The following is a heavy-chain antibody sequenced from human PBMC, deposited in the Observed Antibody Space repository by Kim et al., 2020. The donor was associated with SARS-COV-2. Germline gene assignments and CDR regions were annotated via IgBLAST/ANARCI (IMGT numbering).Heavy chain of an antibody. V-gene: IGHV3-66*02. J-gene: IGHJ3*01. CDR2: MYIVDTT. CDR3: ARDFYGSSGSS. D-gene: IGHD3-22*01. CDR1: GVTVSDNY. Sequence: GGSLRLSCAASGVTVSDNYMIWVRQAPGKGLEWVSVMYIVDTTSYADSVKCRFTISRDISKYTLFLQMNSLRTEDTAVYYCARDFYGSSGSSWGQGTMITVGS.